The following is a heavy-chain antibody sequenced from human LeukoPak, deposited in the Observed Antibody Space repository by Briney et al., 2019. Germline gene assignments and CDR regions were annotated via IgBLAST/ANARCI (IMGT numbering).Heavy chain of an antibody. V-gene: IGHV4-34*01. D-gene: IGHD3-3*01. CDR2: INHSGST. CDR1: GGSFSGYY. J-gene: IGHJ4*02. CDR3: ARGLPSYYDFWSGYSSGAY. Sequence: SETLSLTCAVYGGSFSGYYWSWIRQPPGKGLEWIWEINHSGSTNYNPSLKSRVTISVDTSKNQFSLKLSSVTAADTAVYYCARGLPSYYDFWSGYSSGAYWGQGTLVTVSS.